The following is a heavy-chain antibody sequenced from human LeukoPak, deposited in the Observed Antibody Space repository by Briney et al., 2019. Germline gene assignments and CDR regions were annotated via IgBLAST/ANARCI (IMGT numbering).Heavy chain of an antibody. CDR2: ISSSGSTK. Sequence: GGSRGLSCAASGFTFSGYSMNWVRQAPGKGLEWVSYISSSGSTKYYAGSVKGRFTISRDNAKNSLYLQMNSLRAEDTAVYYCARHSFGDYEFWFDYWGQGTLVSVSS. CDR3: ARHSFGDYEFWFDY. CDR1: GFTFSGYS. D-gene: IGHD4-17*01. J-gene: IGHJ4*02. V-gene: IGHV3-48*04.